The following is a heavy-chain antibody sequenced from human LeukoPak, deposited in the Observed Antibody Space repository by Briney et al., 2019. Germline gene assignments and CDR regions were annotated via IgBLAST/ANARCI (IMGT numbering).Heavy chain of an antibody. CDR2: IYYSGST. D-gene: IGHD4-17*01. V-gene: IGHV4-59*08. CDR3: ARQVDDYGDYYFDY. Sequence: SEILSLTCTVSGGSISSYYWSWIRQPLGKGLEWIGYIYYSGSTNYNPSLKSRVTISVDTSKNQFSLKLSSVTAADTAVYYCARQVDDYGDYYFDYWGQGTLVTVSP. J-gene: IGHJ4*02. CDR1: GGSISSYY.